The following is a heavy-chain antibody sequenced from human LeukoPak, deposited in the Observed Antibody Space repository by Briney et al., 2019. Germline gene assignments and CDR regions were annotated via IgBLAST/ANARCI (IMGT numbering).Heavy chain of an antibody. Sequence: KSSQTLSLTCAVYGGSFSGYYWSWIRQPPGKGLEWLGEINHSGSTNSNPPLKGRVTISVDTSKKQFSLKLGSETAADTAVYYCARTNNWFDPWGQGTLVTVSS. CDR3: ARTNNWFDP. CDR2: INHSGST. J-gene: IGHJ5*02. CDR1: GGSFSGYY. V-gene: IGHV4-34*01.